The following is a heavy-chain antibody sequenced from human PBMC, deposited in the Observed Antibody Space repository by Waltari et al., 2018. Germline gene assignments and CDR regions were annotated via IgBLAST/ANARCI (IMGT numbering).Heavy chain of an antibody. CDR3: TKSVYYDAGGYWLSVAFDI. Sequence: EVQLVESGGGLVQPGRSLRLSCAASGFTFDHYAMHRARKAPGKGREWVSGLSWNSALVDYADSVKGRFTISRDNAKNSLYLQLNSLRPEDTALYYCTKSVYYDAGGYWLSVAFDIWGQGTMVTVSS. J-gene: IGHJ3*02. CDR1: GFTFDHYA. CDR2: LSWNSALV. D-gene: IGHD3-22*01. V-gene: IGHV3-9*01.